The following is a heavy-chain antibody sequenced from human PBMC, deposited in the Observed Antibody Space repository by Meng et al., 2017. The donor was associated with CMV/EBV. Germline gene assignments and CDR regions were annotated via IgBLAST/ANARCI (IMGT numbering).Heavy chain of an antibody. J-gene: IGHJ6*02. D-gene: IGHD3-3*01. CDR2: ISSSSSYI. CDR1: GFTFSSYS. CDR3: ARGFLEWLSHYYYYGMDV. Sequence: GESLKISCAASGFTFSSYSMNWVRQAPGKGLEWVSSISSSSSYIYYADSVKGRFTISRDNAKNSLYLQMNSLRAEDTAVYYRARGFLEWLSHYYYYGMDVWGQGTTVTVSS. V-gene: IGHV3-21*01.